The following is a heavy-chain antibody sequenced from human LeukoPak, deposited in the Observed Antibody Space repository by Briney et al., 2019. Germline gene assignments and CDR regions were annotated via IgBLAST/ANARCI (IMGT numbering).Heavy chain of an antibody. J-gene: IGHJ6*03. CDR3: ARVFDSGSQAYFYYMDV. CDR2: IYYSGST. CDR1: GYSISSGYY. V-gene: IGHV4-38-2*02. D-gene: IGHD3-10*01. Sequence: SETLSLTCTVSGYSISSGYYWGWIRRPPGEGLEWIGSIYYSGSTYYNPSLKSRVTISVDTSKNQFSLKLSSVTAADTAVYYCARVFDSGSQAYFYYMDVWGKGTTVIISS.